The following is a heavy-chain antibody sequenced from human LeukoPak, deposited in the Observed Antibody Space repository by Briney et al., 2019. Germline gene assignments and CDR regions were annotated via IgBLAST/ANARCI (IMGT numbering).Heavy chain of an antibody. D-gene: IGHD2-15*01. CDR3: ARDSSGGGFDY. V-gene: IGHV4-39*07. CDR2: IYYSGST. CDR1: GGSISSGDYY. Sequence: SETLSLTCTVSGGSISSGDYYWGWIRQPPGKGLEWIGSIYYSGSTYYNPSLKSRVTISLDTSKNQFSLKLSSVTAADTAVYYCARDSSGGGFDYWGQGTLVTVSS. J-gene: IGHJ4*02.